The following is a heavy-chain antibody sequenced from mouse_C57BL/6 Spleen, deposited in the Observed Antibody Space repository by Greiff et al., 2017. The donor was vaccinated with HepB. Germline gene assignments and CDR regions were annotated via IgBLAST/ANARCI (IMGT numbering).Heavy chain of an antibody. V-gene: IGHV6-3*01. D-gene: IGHD2-4*01. CDR1: GFTFSNYW. CDR2: IRVKSDNYAT. CDR3: TADYDYNWYFDV. Sequence: EVQLQQSGGGLVQPGGSMKLSCVASGFTFSNYWMNWVRQSPEKGLEWVAQIRVKSDNYATHYAESVKGRFTISRDDSKSSVYLQMNNLRAEDTGIYYCTADYDYNWYFDVWGTGTTVTVSS. J-gene: IGHJ1*03.